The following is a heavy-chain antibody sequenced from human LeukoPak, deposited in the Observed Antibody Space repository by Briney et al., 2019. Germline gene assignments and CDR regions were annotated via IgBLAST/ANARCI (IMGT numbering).Heavy chain of an antibody. CDR1: GGSISSYY. CDR3: AREGGTLWLGELLPHFDY. J-gene: IGHJ4*02. D-gene: IGHD3-10*01. CDR2: IYTSGST. Sequence: PSETLSLTCTVSGGSISSYYWSWIRQPAGKGLEWIGRIYTSGSTNYNPSLKSRVTMSVDTSKNQFSLKLSSVTAADTAVYYCAREGGTLWLGELLPHFDYWGQGTLVTVSS. V-gene: IGHV4-4*07.